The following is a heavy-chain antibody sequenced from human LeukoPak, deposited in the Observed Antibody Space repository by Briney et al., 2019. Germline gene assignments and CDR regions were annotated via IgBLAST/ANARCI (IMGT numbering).Heavy chain of an antibody. Sequence: SETLSLTCTVSGGSISSSSYYWGWIRQPPGKGLEWIGSIYYSGSTYYNPSLKSRVTISVDTSKNQFSLKLSSVTAADTAVYYCARDVTAVAGLWNWFDPWGQGTLVTVSS. D-gene: IGHD6-19*01. CDR2: IYYSGST. V-gene: IGHV4-39*07. CDR3: ARDVTAVAGLWNWFDP. CDR1: GGSISSSSYY. J-gene: IGHJ5*02.